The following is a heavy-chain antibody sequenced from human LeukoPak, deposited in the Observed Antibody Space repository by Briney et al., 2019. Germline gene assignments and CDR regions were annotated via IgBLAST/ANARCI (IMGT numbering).Heavy chain of an antibody. CDR1: GFTFSSYA. D-gene: IGHD3-22*01. J-gene: IGHJ4*02. V-gene: IGHV3-30*04. CDR3: ARDPGYYDSSGYLLDY. CDR2: ISYDGSNK. Sequence: GRSLRLSCAASGFTFSSYAMHWVRQTPGKGLEWVAVISYDGSNKYYADSVKGRFTISRDNSKNTLYLQMNSLRAEDTAVYYCARDPGYYDSSGYLLDYWGQGTLVTVSS.